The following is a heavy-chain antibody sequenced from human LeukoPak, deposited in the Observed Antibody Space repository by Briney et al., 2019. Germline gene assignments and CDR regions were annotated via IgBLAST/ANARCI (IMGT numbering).Heavy chain of an antibody. CDR1: GYTFTGYY. D-gene: IGHD2-21*02. Sequence: GASVKVSCKASGYTFTGYYMHWVRQAPGQGLEWMGWMNPNSGNTGYAQKFQGRVTMTRNTSISTAYMELSSLRSEDTAVYYCARGRGVVTAIPWFRGTRVRWFDPWGQGTLVTVSS. CDR2: MNPNSGNT. J-gene: IGHJ5*02. V-gene: IGHV1-8*02. CDR3: ARGRGVVTAIPWFRGTRVRWFDP.